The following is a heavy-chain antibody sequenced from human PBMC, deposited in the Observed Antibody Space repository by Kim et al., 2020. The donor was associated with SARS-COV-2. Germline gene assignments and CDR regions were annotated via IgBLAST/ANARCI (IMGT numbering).Heavy chain of an antibody. CDR3: AKSFSGSYFGYDY. CDR2: ISYDGSNK. D-gene: IGHD1-26*01. Sequence: GGSLRLSCAASGFTFNTYGMHWVRQAPGKGLEWVAVISYDGSNKYYADSVKGRFTISRHNSKNTLYLQMNSLRIEDTAVYYCAKSFSGSYFGYDYWGQGTLVTVSS. J-gene: IGHJ4*02. V-gene: IGHV3-30*18. CDR1: GFTFNTYG.